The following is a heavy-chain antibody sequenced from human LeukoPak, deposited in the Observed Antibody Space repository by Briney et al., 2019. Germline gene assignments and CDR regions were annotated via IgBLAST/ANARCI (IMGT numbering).Heavy chain of an antibody. Sequence: ASVKVSCKASGYTFTGYYMHWVRQAPGQGLEWMGWINLNSGGTNYAQKFQGRVTMTRDTSISTAYMELSRLRSDDTAVYYCARSMPIAVAGVGNYWGQGTLVTVSS. J-gene: IGHJ4*02. V-gene: IGHV1-2*02. D-gene: IGHD6-19*01. CDR2: INLNSGGT. CDR1: GYTFTGYY. CDR3: ARSMPIAVAGVGNY.